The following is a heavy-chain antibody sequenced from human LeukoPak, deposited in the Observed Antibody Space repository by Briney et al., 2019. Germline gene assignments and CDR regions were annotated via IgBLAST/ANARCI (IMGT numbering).Heavy chain of an antibody. V-gene: IGHV4-4*07. Sequence: SETLSLTCTVSGVSVTSYYWSWLRQPAGKGLEWIGRIYASGSTSYNPSLRSRLTMSVDTSKNQFSLNLSSVTAADTAVYYCARFTKDSSSSSGYYFDYWGQGTLVTVSS. CDR2: IYASGST. CDR1: GVSVTSYY. D-gene: IGHD6-13*01. CDR3: ARFTKDSSSSSGYYFDY. J-gene: IGHJ4*02.